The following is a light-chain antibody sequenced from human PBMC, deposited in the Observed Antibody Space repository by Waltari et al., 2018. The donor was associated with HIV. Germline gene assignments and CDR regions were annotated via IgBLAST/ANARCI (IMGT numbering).Light chain of an antibody. V-gene: IGLV1-44*01. CDR1: SSNTGANT. CDR3: ATWDDSLNGHVV. CDR2: TNT. J-gene: IGLJ2*01. Sequence: QSVLTQPPSASGTPGQRVPISRSGSSSNTGANTVNWYQQLPGTAPKLLIYTNTQRPSGVPDRVSGSKAGTSASLAISGLQAEDEADYYCATWDDSLNGHVVFGGGTKLTVL.